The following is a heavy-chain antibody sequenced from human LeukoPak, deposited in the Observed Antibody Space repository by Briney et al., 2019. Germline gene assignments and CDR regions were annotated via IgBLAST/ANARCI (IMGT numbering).Heavy chain of an antibody. J-gene: IGHJ4*02. D-gene: IGHD1-1*01. CDR1: GFTFSSYN. V-gene: IGHV1-3*01. CDR3: ARPYTTVLDFDH. Sequence: GGSLRLSCVVSGFTFSSYNMDWVRQAPGQRLEWMGWINAGNGNTEYSQKFQGRVTITRDTSANTVYMELSSLRSEDTAVYYCARPYTTVLDFDHWGQGTLVTVSS. CDR2: INAGNGNT.